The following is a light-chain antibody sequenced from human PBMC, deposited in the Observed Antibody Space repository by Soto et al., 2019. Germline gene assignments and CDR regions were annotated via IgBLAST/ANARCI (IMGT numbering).Light chain of an antibody. CDR2: AAS. Sequence: DIQMTQSPSSLSASVGDRVTITCRASQGIRNYLAWYQQKPGKVPKLLIYAASTLQSGVPSRFSGSGSGTDFTLTISSLQPEDVATYYCQKYHSAPFTFGPGTKVDIK. CDR3: QKYHSAPFT. CDR1: QGIRNY. V-gene: IGKV1-27*01. J-gene: IGKJ3*01.